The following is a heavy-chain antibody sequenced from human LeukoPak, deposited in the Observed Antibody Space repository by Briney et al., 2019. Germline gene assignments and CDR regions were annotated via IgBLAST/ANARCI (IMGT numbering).Heavy chain of an antibody. Sequence: SETLSLTCTVSGGSISSYYWSWIRQPPGKGLEWIGYIYYSGSTNYNPSLKSRVTISVDTSKNQFSLKLSSVTAADTAVYYCAREYSRYWFDPWGQGTLVTVSS. CDR2: IYYSGST. CDR3: AREYSRYWFDP. J-gene: IGHJ5*02. CDR1: GGSISSYY. V-gene: IGHV4-59*01. D-gene: IGHD6-13*01.